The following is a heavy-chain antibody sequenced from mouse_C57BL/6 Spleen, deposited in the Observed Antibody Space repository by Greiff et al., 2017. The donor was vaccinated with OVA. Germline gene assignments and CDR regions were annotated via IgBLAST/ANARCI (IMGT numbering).Heavy chain of an antibody. Sequence: QVQLQQPGAELVRPGSSVKLSCKASGYTFTSYWMDWVKQRPGQGLEWIGNIYPSDGETHYNQKFKDKATLTVDKSSSTAYMQLSSLTSEDSAVYYCARKGDYYAMDYWGQGTSVTVSS. CDR2: IYPSDGET. V-gene: IGHV1-61*01. CDR1: GYTFTSYW. CDR3: ARKGDYYAMDY. J-gene: IGHJ4*01.